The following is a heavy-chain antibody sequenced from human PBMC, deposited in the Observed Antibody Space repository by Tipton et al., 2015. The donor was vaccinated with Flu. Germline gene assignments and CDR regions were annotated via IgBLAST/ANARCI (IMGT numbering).Heavy chain of an antibody. CDR3: ARPYDFWSGYFDY. J-gene: IGHJ4*02. D-gene: IGHD3-3*01. Sequence: TLSLTCAVYGGSFSGYYWSWIRQPPGKGLEWIGEINHSGSTNYNPSLKSRVTISVDTSKNQFSLKLSSVTAADTAVYYCARPYDFWSGYFDYWGQGTLVTVSS. CDR1: GGSFSGYY. V-gene: IGHV4-34*01. CDR2: INHSGST.